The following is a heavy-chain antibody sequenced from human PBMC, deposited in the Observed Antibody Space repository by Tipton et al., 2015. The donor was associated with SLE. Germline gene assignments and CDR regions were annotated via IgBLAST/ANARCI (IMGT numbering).Heavy chain of an antibody. Sequence: SLRLSCAASGFTFSSYTMHWVRQAPGKGLEWVSLISWDGGSTYYADSVKGRFTISRDNAKNSLYLQMNSLRAEDTAVYYCAREGGAGYSSGWFDYWGQGTLVTVSS. CDR1: GFTFSSYT. CDR2: ISWDGGST. CDR3: AREGGAGYSSGWFDY. J-gene: IGHJ5*01. D-gene: IGHD6-19*01. V-gene: IGHV3-43*01.